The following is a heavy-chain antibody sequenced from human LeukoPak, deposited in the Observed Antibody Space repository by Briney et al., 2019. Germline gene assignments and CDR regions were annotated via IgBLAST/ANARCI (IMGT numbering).Heavy chain of an antibody. CDR2: IFHSGSA. CDR1: GGSFSSSNW. Sequence: SGTLSLTCAVSGGSFSSSNWWTWVRQPPGKGLEWIGDIFHSGSANYNASLKSRLTISIDKSKNQFSLKLSSVTAADTAVYYCARHRSRNYYDTPFDPWGQGTLVTVSS. D-gene: IGHD3-22*01. CDR3: ARHRSRNYYDTPFDP. V-gene: IGHV4-4*02. J-gene: IGHJ5*02.